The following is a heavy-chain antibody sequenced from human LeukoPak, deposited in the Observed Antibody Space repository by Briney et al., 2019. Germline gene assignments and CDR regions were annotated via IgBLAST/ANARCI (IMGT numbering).Heavy chain of an antibody. CDR1: GGSFSGYY. CDR2: INHSGST. J-gene: IGHJ6*03. D-gene: IGHD6-13*01. Sequence: PSETLSLTCAVYGGSFSGYYWSWIRQPPGKGLEWIGEINHSGSTNYNPSLKSRVTISVDTSTNQFSLKLSSVTAADTAVYYCARGLAAAGIYYYYYYMDVWGKGTTVTVSS. V-gene: IGHV4-34*01. CDR3: ARGLAAAGIYYYYYYMDV.